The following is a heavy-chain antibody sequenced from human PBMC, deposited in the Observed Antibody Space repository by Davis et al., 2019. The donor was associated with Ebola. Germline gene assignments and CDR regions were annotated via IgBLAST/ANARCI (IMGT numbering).Heavy chain of an antibody. CDR1: GFTFSSYS. CDR3: ARGPLWLGDWFDP. D-gene: IGHD3-10*01. CDR2: ISSSSSTI. Sequence: GESLKISCAASGFTFSSYSMNWVRQAPGKGLEWVSYISSSSSTIYYADSVKGRFTISRDNAKNSLYLQMNSLRDEDTAVYYCARGPLWLGDWFDPWGQGTLVTVSS. V-gene: IGHV3-48*02. J-gene: IGHJ5*02.